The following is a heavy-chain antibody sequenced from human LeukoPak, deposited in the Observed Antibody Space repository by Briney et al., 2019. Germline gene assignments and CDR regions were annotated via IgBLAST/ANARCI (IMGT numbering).Heavy chain of an antibody. Sequence: KPSETLSLTCTVSGGSISSGGYYWSWIRQHPGKGLEWIGYIYYSGSTYYNPSLKSRVTISVDTSKNQFSLKLSSVTAADTAVYYCARDLLVVPAAMPGYYYGMDVWGQGTTVTVSS. D-gene: IGHD2-2*01. CDR3: ARDLLVVPAAMPGYYYGMDV. CDR2: IYYSGST. V-gene: IGHV4-31*03. CDR1: GGSISSGGYY. J-gene: IGHJ6*02.